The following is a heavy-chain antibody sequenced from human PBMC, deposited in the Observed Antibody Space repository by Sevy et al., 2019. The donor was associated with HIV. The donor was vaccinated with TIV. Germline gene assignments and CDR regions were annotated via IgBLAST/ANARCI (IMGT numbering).Heavy chain of an antibody. J-gene: IGHJ5*02. CDR2: IYYSGST. Sequence: SETLSLTCSVSSGSISSSSYYWGWIRQPPGKGLEWIGTIYYSGSTYYSPSLKSRVSISVDTSKNQFSLKLISVTAAHTAVYYCARVGDGDYVNYFDPWGQGTLVTVSS. CDR3: ARVGDGDYVNYFDP. V-gene: IGHV4-39*01. CDR1: SGSISSSSYY. D-gene: IGHD4-17*01.